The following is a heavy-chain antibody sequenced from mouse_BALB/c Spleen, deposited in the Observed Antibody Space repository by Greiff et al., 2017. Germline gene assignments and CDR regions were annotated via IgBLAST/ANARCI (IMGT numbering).Heavy chain of an antibody. V-gene: IGHV1-7*01. CDR3: ARRGAYAEDLGY. CDR2: INPSTGYT. CDR1: GYTFTSYW. J-gene: IGHJ2*01. D-gene: IGHD6-5*01. Sequence: VQLQQSGAELAKPGASVKMSCKASGYTFTSYWMHWVKQRPGQGLEWIGYINPSTGYTEYNQKFKDKATLTADKSSSTAYMQLSSLTSEDSAVYYCARRGAYAEDLGYWGQGTTLTVSS.